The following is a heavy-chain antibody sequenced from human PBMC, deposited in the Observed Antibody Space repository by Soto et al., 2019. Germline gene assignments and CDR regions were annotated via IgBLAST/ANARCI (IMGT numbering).Heavy chain of an antibody. CDR2: IIPISGTA. D-gene: IGHD2-2*01. CDR3: ARSQGSSTSLEIYYYYYGMDV. CDR1: GGTFSSYA. J-gene: IGHJ6*02. Sequence: QVQLVQSGAEVKKPGSSVKVSCKASGGTFSSYAISWVRQAPGQGLEWMGGIIPISGTANYAQKFQGRVTITADESTSTAYMELSSLRPEDTAVYYCARSQGSSTSLEIYYYYYGMDVWGQGTTVTVSS. V-gene: IGHV1-69*01.